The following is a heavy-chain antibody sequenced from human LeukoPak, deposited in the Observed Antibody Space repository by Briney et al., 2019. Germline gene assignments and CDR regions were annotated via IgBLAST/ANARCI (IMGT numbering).Heavy chain of an antibody. Sequence: PSETLSLTCTVSGGSISSSSYYWGWIRQPPGKGLEWIGSIYYSGSTYYNPSLKSRVTISVDTSKNQFSLKLSSVTAADTAVYYCARRRVGATVRTRIYYFDYWGQGTLVTVSS. J-gene: IGHJ4*02. CDR1: GGSISSSSYY. CDR2: IYYSGST. V-gene: IGHV4-39*01. D-gene: IGHD1-26*01. CDR3: ARRRVGATVRTRIYYFDY.